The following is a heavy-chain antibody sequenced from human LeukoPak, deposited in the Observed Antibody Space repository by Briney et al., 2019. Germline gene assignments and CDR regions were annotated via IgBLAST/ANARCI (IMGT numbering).Heavy chain of an antibody. V-gene: IGHV3-23*01. CDR2: IGGSGGST. J-gene: IGHJ5*02. CDR3: AKDSPYWFDP. Sequence: PGGSLRLSCAASGFTFSSYAMGWVRQAPGKGLEWVSTIGGSGGSTYYADSVKGRFTISRDNSKNTLYLQLNSLRADDTAVYYCAKDSPYWFDPWGQGTLVTVSS. CDR1: GFTFSSYA.